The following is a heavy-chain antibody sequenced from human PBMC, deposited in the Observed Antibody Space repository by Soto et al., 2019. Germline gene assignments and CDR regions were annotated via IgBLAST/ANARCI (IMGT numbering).Heavy chain of an antibody. V-gene: IGHV3-30*03. Sequence: QVQLVESGGGVVQPGRSLRLSCAASGFTFSSYGMHWVRQAPGKGLEWVAVISYDGSNKYYADSVKGRFTISRDNSKNTLYLQMNSLRAEDTAVYYCATLHHGDHDYWGQGTLVTVSS. D-gene: IGHD4-17*01. CDR2: ISYDGSNK. J-gene: IGHJ4*02. CDR3: ATLHHGDHDY. CDR1: GFTFSSYG.